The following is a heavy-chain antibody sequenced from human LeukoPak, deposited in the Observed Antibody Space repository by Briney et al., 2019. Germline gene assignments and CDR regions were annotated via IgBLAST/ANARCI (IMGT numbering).Heavy chain of an antibody. D-gene: IGHD3-22*01. CDR3: ARYYYDSSGTLFDD. V-gene: IGHV4-30-2*01. CDR2: ICHSGST. J-gene: IGHJ4*02. Sequence: SETLSLTCTAAGGSISSGGYCGSWIRQPPGKCLEWIWYICHSGSTHYNPSLKSRVAIAVDRSKNPFSLKLSSVTAADTAVYYCARYYYDSSGTLFDDGGQGTLATVAS. CDR1: GGSISSGGYC.